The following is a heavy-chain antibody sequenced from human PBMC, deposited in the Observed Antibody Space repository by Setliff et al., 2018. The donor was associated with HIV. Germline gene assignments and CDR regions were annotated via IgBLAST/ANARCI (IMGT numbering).Heavy chain of an antibody. CDR1: GGSISSGDYY. D-gene: IGHD3-22*01. CDR3: AREGRDGSGYRTFDY. J-gene: IGHJ4*02. Sequence: SETLSLTCTVSGGSISSGDYYWTWIRQPPGEGLEWIGYIFYSGSTYYNPSLKSRVTISVDTSKNQFSLKLISVTAADTALYYCAREGRDGSGYRTFDYWGRGTLVTVSS. CDR2: IFYSGST. V-gene: IGHV4-30-4*08.